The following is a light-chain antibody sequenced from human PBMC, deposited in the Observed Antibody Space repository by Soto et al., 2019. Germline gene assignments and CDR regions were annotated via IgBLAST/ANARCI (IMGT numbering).Light chain of an antibody. J-gene: IGLJ1*01. V-gene: IGLV2-14*03. CDR3: CSYTDTTTYV. Sequence: QSVLTQPASVSGSPGQSISISCTGTGNDVGGYTFVSWYQQHPDKVPKLVIFDVNRRPSGVSDRFSGSKSVNAASLTISGLQAEDEADDYCCSYTDTTTYVFGTGTKLTVL. CDR2: DVN. CDR1: GNDVGGYTF.